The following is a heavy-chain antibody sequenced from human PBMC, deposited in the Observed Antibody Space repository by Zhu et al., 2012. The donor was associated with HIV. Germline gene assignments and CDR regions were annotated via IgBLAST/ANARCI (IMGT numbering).Heavy chain of an antibody. CDR2: AYYSGST. Sequence: QVQLKESGPGLAKPSETLSLTCAVSGYSLTSVYYWGWVRQPPGKGLEWIGTAYYSGSTDYNATLRNRVAISVDASRDQFSLKLSSVTAADTATYYCARFDYYSYYIDVWGSGTTVTVSS. CDR3: ARFDYYSYYIDV. V-gene: IGHV4-38-2*01. CDR1: GYSLTSVYY. J-gene: IGHJ6*03.